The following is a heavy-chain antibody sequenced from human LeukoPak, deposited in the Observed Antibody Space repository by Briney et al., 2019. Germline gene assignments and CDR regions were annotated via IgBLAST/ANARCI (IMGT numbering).Heavy chain of an antibody. Sequence: SETLSLTCTVSGGSISSDGYYWSWIRQPQGKGPEWIGHIQHSGSTHYNSSLKSRVTISMDRSKNQFSPKLNSVTAADRAVYFCASPLPSTVRGLHGILVFYICGQGTKFTVSS. CDR3: ASPLPSTVRGLHGILVFYI. D-gene: IGHD2-21*01. CDR2: IQHSGST. V-gene: IGHV4-30-2*01. CDR1: GGSISSDGYY. J-gene: IGHJ3*02.